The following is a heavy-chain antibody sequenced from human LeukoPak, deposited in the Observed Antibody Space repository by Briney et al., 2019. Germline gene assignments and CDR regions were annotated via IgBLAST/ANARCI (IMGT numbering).Heavy chain of an antibody. J-gene: IGHJ4*02. Sequence: GGALRLSCAASGFTFSSYGMSWVRQAPGKGLEWVSATSSSDAGTYHAESVRGRFTISRDNSKNTLYLQMNSLRADDAAVYYCARAPVTSCRGAFCYPFDIWGQGTLVTVSS. CDR2: TSSSDAGT. CDR1: GFTFSSYG. CDR3: ARAPVTSCRGAFCYPFDI. D-gene: IGHD2-15*01. V-gene: IGHV3-23*01.